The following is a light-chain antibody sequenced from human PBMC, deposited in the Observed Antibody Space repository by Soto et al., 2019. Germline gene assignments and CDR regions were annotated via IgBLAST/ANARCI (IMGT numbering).Light chain of an antibody. CDR1: QSVSSSY. V-gene: IGKV3-20*01. J-gene: IGKJ3*01. CDR2: GAS. CDR3: QQDGSSPPIT. Sequence: EIVLTQSPGTLSLSPGERATLSCRASQSVSSSYLAWYQQKPGQAPRLLIYGASSRATGIPDRFSGSGSGTDFTLTISRLEPEDFAVYYCQQDGSSPPITSGPGTKVDIK.